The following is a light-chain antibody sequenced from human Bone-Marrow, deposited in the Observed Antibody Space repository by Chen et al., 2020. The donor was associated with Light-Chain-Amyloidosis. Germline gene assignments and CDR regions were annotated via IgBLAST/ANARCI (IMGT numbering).Light chain of an antibody. J-gene: IGLJ2*01. CDR3: QSADSSGTYEVI. CDR1: DLPTKY. CDR2: RDT. V-gene: IGLV3-25*03. Sequence: SYGLTQPPSVSVSPGQTARITCSGDDLPTKYAYCYPQKPGQAPVLVIHRDTERPSGISERFSGSSSGTTATLTISGVQAEDEADYHCQSADSSGTYEVIFGGGTKLTVL.